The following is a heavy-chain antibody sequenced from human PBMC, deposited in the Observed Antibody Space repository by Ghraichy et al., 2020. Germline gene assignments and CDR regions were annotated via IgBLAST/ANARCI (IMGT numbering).Heavy chain of an antibody. CDR1: GYTFTTYY. CDR2: INPSDGTR. J-gene: IGHJ4*02. D-gene: IGHD1-7*01. CDR3: AREPHGTGFFDY. V-gene: IGHV1-46*01. Sequence: ASVKVSCKASGYTFTTYYMHWVRQAPGQGLEWMGVINPSDGTRNYAQNFQGRVTMTRDTSTSTVYMEVSSLRSEDTAVYYCAREPHGTGFFDYWGQGTLATVSS.